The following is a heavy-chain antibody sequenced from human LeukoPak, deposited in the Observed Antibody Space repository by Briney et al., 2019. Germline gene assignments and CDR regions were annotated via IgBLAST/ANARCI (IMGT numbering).Heavy chain of an antibody. V-gene: IGHV3-30*18. CDR3: AKVGIGSRDGYFDY. CDR2: ISKDGGSNK. D-gene: IGHD6-13*01. J-gene: IGHJ4*02. Sequence: GGSLRLSCAASGFTFRNYGMHWVRQAPGKGLEWVAVISKDGGSNKYHADSVKGRFTISRDNSMNTLYLQMNSLRAEDTAVYFCAKVGIGSRDGYFDYWGQGTLVTVSS. CDR1: GFTFRNYG.